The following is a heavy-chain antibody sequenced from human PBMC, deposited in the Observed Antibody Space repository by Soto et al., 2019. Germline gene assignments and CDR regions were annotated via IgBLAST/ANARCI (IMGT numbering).Heavy chain of an antibody. CDR3: VRDRVAPSDYDVPYFYGLDV. V-gene: IGHV1-18*01. J-gene: IGHJ6*02. CDR2: INIYNGKI. Sequence: QVHLEQSGPEVKKPGASVKVSCKASGYSFSTYGINWARQAPGQGLEWMGWINIYNGKIKYAEQVQDRVTMTRDTSTTTAYMELRSLRSDDTAVYYCVRDRVAPSDYDVPYFYGLDVWGPGTTVTVS. D-gene: IGHD5-12*01. CDR1: GYSFSTYG.